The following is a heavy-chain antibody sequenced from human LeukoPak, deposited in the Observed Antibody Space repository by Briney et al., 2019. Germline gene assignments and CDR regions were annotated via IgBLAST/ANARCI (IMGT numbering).Heavy chain of an antibody. CDR2: ISSSSSYI. J-gene: IGHJ5*02. CDR1: GFTFSSYS. Sequence: GGSLRVSCAASGFTFSSYSMNWVRQAPGKGLEWVSSISSSSSYIYYADSVKGRFTISRDNAKNSLYLQMNSLRAEDTAVYYCARGTGELLSYNWFDPWGQGTLVTVSS. V-gene: IGHV3-21*01. CDR3: ARGTGELLSYNWFDP. D-gene: IGHD1-26*01.